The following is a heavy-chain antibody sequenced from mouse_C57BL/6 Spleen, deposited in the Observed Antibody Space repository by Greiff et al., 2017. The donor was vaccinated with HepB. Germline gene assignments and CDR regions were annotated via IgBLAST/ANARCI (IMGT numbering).Heavy chain of an antibody. V-gene: IGHV1-4*01. J-gene: IGHJ2*01. CDR2: INPSSGYT. CDR1: GYTFTSYT. Sequence: VQGVESGAELARPGASVKMSCKASGYTFTSYTMHWVKQRPGQGLEWIGYINPSSGYTKYNQKFKDKATLTADKSSSTAYMQLSSLTSEDSAVYYCARRDSVDYWGQGTTLTVSS. CDR3: ARRDSVDY.